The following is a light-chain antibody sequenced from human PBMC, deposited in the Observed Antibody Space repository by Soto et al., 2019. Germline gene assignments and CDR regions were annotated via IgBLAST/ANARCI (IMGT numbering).Light chain of an antibody. CDR2: DAS. Sequence: EIVLTQSPATLSLSPGERATLSCRASQSVTNFLAWFQQKPGQSPRLLIYDASNRATGIPARFSGSGSGTDFTFTISSLEPEDFAVYYCQQRYNWPITFGQGTRLEIK. J-gene: IGKJ5*01. V-gene: IGKV3-11*01. CDR3: QQRYNWPIT. CDR1: QSVTNF.